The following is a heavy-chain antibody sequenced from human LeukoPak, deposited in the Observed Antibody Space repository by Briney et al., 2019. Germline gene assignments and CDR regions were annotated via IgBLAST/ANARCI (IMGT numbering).Heavy chain of an antibody. CDR3: TRDFRYFDWFEGLDY. Sequence: PGGSLRLSCTASGLTFGDYAMSWVRQAPGKGLEWVGFIRSKAYGGKTEYAASGKGRFTISRDDSKSIAYLQMNSLKTEDTAVYYCTRDFRYFDWFEGLDYWGQGTLVTVSS. CDR1: GLTFGDYA. V-gene: IGHV3-49*04. CDR2: IRSKAYGGKT. J-gene: IGHJ4*02. D-gene: IGHD3-9*01.